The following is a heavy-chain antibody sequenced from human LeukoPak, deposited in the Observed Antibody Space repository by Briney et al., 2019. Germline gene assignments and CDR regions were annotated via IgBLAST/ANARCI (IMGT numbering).Heavy chain of an antibody. CDR3: ARDLVTVTKGFDI. CDR2: ISYIGST. V-gene: IGHV4-59*11. J-gene: IGHJ3*02. D-gene: IGHD4-17*01. CDR1: ADSFSSHY. Sequence: PLETLSLTCAVSADSFSSHYWTWIRQSPGTGLEWIGYISYIGSTNYNPSLKSRVTISIDTSKNQFSLKLRSVTAADTAVYYCARDLVTVTKGFDIWGQGTMVSVSS.